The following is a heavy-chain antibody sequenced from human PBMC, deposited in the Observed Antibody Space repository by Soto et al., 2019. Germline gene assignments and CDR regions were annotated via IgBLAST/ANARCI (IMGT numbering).Heavy chain of an antibody. CDR2: ISVSDAFI. CDR3: TRETVAGITGLDY. J-gene: IGHJ4*02. Sequence: EVQLLESGGDLVQPGGSLRLSCAASGFNVGAFAVNWVRQAPGKGLEWVSGISVSDAFIYYADSVRGRFSISRDASENILYLQMNRLRVDHTALYYCTRETVAGITGLDYWGPGTLVTVSS. V-gene: IGHV3-23*01. D-gene: IGHD1-20*01. CDR1: GFNVGAFA.